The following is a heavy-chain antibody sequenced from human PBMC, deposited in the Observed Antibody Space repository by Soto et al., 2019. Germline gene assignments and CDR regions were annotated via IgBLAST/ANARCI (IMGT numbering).Heavy chain of an antibody. J-gene: IGHJ4*02. CDR1: IGSISSYY. D-gene: IGHD5-12*01. Sequence: SETLSLTCTVSIGSISSYYWSWIRQPPGKGLEWIGYIYYSGSTNYNPSLKSRVTISVDTSKNQFSLKLNSVTAADTAVYYCVRHAKWIIRAYWGQGSLVTVSS. CDR2: IYYSGST. CDR3: VRHAKWIIRAY. V-gene: IGHV4-59*01.